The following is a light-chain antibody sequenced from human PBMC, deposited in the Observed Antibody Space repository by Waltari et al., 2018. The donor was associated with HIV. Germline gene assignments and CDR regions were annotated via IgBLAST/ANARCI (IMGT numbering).Light chain of an antibody. CDR1: SSDIGYFDY. CDR2: EVS. Sequence: QSALPQPRSVSGSPGQSVTISCTGTSSDIGYFDYVSWYQQYPGKAPKVIIYEVSQRPSGVPDRFTASKSGITASLTISGLQDEDEADYYCCSYAGTYTYVFGTGTTVTVL. CDR3: CSYAGTYTYV. V-gene: IGLV2-11*01. J-gene: IGLJ1*01.